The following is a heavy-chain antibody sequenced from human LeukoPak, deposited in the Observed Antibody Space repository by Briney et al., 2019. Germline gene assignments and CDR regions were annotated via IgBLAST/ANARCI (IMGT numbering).Heavy chain of an antibody. Sequence: ASVKVSCKASGYIFTDYYMHWVRQAPGQGLEWMGIINPSGGSTSYAQKFQGRVTMTRDMSTSTVYMELSSLRSEDTAVYYCARDINSPTRFGELFGGGPLYYMDVWGKGTTATVSS. CDR3: ARDINSPTRFGELFGGGPLYYMDV. CDR2: INPSGGST. V-gene: IGHV1-46*01. D-gene: IGHD3-10*01. CDR1: GYIFTDYY. J-gene: IGHJ6*03.